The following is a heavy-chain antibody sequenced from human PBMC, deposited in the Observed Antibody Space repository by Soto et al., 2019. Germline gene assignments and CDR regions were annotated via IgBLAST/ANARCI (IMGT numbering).Heavy chain of an antibody. Sequence: SETLSLTCTVSDSPISSYYWGWFRQPPGLGLEWVGYIYYTGTTTYNPSLRSRVAISLDASKSQFSLNLRSATAADTAVYYCARSVDGESHFRHFDYWGQGALVTVSS. V-gene: IGHV4-59*08. CDR3: ARSVDGESHFRHFDY. D-gene: IGHD2-21*01. CDR2: IYYTGTT. J-gene: IGHJ4*02. CDR1: DSPISSYY.